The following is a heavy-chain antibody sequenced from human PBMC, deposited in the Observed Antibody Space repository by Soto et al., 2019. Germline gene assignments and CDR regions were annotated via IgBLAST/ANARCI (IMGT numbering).Heavy chain of an antibody. CDR2: IYSGGST. Sequence: GGSLRLSCAASGFTVSSNYMSWVRQAPGKGLEWVSVIYSGGSTYYADSVKGRFTISRDNSKNTLYLQMNSLRAEDTAVYYCARSRPASGDYVDYWGQGTLVTVSS. CDR3: ARSRPASGDYVDY. V-gene: IGHV3-66*01. CDR1: GFTVSSNY. J-gene: IGHJ4*02. D-gene: IGHD4-17*01.